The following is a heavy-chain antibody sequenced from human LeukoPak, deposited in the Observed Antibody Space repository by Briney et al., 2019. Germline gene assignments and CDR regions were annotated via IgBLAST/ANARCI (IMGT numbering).Heavy chain of an antibody. CDR1: GFTFSTYS. CDR3: AKDREPDDGYDIDS. V-gene: IGHV3-21*04. Sequence: PGGSLRLSCAASGFTFSTYSMNWVRQAPGKGLEWVSSISSSSSYIYYADSVKGRFTISRDNSKNTVYLQMDSLRAEDTAIYYCAKDREPDDGYDIDSWGQGTLVTVSS. CDR2: ISSSSSYI. J-gene: IGHJ4*02. D-gene: IGHD5-12*01.